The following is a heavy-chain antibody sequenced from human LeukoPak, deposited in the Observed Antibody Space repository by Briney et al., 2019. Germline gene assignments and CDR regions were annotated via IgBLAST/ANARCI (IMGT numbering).Heavy chain of an antibody. V-gene: IGHV3-7*01. CDR1: GFTFNRHW. CDR3: ARLLGESTIYDL. Sequence: GGSLRLSCAASGFTFNRHWMSWVRQAPGKGLEWVASINQDGSAKNYVDSVKGRFIISRDNAKNSLSLQMSSLRAEDTAVYYCARLLGESTIYDLWGQGTLVAVSS. D-gene: IGHD3-16*01. CDR2: INQDGSAK. J-gene: IGHJ5*02.